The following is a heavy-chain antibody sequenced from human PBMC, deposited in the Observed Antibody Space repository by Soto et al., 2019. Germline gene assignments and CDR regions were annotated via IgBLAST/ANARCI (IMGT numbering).Heavy chain of an antibody. CDR3: AKGEDFDWLLDYFDY. J-gene: IGHJ4*02. CDR1: GFTFSSYA. CDR2: ISGSGGST. D-gene: IGHD3-9*01. V-gene: IGHV3-23*01. Sequence: PGGSLRLSCAASGFTFSSYAMSWVRQAPGKGLEWVSAISGSGGSTYYADSVKGRFTISRDNSKNTLYLQMNSLRAEDTAVYYCAKGEDFDWLLDYFDYWGQGTLVTVSS.